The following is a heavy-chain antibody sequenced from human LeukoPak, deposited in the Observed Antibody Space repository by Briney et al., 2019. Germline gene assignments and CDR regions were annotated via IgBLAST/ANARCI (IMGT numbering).Heavy chain of an antibody. CDR3: AKLLRGVVVPYYDY. CDR2: IIGSGGRA. CDR1: GFTFSNYA. Sequence: GGPLRLSCAASGFTFSNYAMSWVRQAPGKGLEGVSPIIGSGGRAYYADSVKGRFTISKDNSKNTLYLQMNSLRAEDTAVYYCAKLLRGVVVPYYDYWGQGTVVTSSS. D-gene: IGHD3-10*01. J-gene: IGHJ4*02. V-gene: IGHV3-23*01.